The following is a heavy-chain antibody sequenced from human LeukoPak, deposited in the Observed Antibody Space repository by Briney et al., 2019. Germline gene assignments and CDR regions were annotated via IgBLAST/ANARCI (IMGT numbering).Heavy chain of an antibody. CDR1: EFTFSRYW. V-gene: IGHV3-7*01. D-gene: IGHD3-10*01. J-gene: IGHJ4*02. Sequence: GGSLRLSCVASEFTFSRYWMGWVRQAPGKGLEWVANINQDGSEKYYVDSARGRFTISRDNGKNSVYLQLNSLRGDDTGLYYCTRAYGDYWGPRALVTVSS. CDR2: INQDGSEK. CDR3: TRAYGDY.